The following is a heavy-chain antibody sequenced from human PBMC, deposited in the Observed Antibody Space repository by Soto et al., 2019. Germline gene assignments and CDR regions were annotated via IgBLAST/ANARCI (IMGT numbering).Heavy chain of an antibody. V-gene: IGHV4-34*01. Sequence: SETLSLTCAVYGGSFSGYYWSWIRQPPGKGLEWIGEINHSGSTNYNPSLKSRVTISVDTSKNQFSLKLSSVTAADTAVYYCATGKRRGKVATIFGPWFDPWGQGTLVTVSS. CDR1: GGSFSGYY. D-gene: IGHD3-3*01. CDR2: INHSGST. J-gene: IGHJ5*02. CDR3: ATGKRRGKVATIFGPWFDP.